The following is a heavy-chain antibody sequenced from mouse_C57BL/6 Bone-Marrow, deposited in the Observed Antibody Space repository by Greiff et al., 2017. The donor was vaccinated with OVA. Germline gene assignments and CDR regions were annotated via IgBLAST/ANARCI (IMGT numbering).Heavy chain of an antibody. J-gene: IGHJ4*01. Sequence: QVQLQQPGAELVKPGASVKLSCKASGYTFTSYWMHWVKQRPGQGLEWIGMIPPNSGSTNYNEKFKSKATLTVDKSSSAAYMQLSSLTSEDSSVYCCANHLYYAMDDWGQGTSVTVSS. CDR1: GYTFTSYW. CDR3: ANHLYYAMDD. V-gene: IGHV1-64*01. CDR2: IPPNSGST.